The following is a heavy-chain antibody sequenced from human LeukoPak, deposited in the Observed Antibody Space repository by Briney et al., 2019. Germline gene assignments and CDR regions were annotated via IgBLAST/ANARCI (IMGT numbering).Heavy chain of an antibody. J-gene: IGHJ4*02. Sequence: GESLKISCKGSGYTFTSYWIGWVRPMPGKGLEWMGIIYPGDSDTRYSPSFQGQVTISADKSISTAYLQWSSLKASDTAMYYCARREGEGSYQDNFFDYWGQGTLVTASS. CDR1: GYTFTSYW. D-gene: IGHD3-16*02. V-gene: IGHV5-51*01. CDR3: ARREGEGSYQDNFFDY. CDR2: IYPGDSDT.